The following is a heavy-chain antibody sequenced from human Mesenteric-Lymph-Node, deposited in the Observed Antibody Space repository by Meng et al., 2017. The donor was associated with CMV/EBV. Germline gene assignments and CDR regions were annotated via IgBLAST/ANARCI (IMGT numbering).Heavy chain of an antibody. CDR3: ARHQRWLKSEGGFNY. D-gene: IGHD4-23*01. V-gene: IGHV4-34*01. J-gene: IGHJ4*02. CDR2: INHSGST. Sequence: VPAQPWGAGMLKPPETLSLTCAVYGGSFSGYYWSWIPQPPGKGLEWIGEINHSGSTNYNPSLKSRVTISVDTSKNQFSLKLSSVTAADTAVYYCARHQRWLKSEGGFNYWGQGTLVTVSS. CDR1: GGSFSGYY.